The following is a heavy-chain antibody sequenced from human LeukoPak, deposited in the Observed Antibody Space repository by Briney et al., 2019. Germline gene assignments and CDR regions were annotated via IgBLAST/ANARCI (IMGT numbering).Heavy chain of an antibody. CDR1: GFSFENSW. CDR3: ARDRGDYGDYGGVWDY. Sequence: PGRSLRLSCEGTGFSFENSWMNWVRQAPGKGLEWVANIKQDGSEKYYVDSVKGRFTISRDNAKNSLYLQMNSLRAEDTAVYYCARDRGDYGDYGGVWDYWGQGTLVTVSS. V-gene: IGHV3-7*05. D-gene: IGHD4-17*01. CDR2: IKQDGSEK. J-gene: IGHJ4*02.